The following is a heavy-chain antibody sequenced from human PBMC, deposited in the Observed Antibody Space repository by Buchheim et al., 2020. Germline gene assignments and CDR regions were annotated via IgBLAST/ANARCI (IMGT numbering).Heavy chain of an antibody. V-gene: IGHV3-74*01. D-gene: IGHD2-15*01. CDR3: VRDRGWTAFDY. Sequence: EVHLVESGGDLVQPGGSLRLPCGASGFTFSTYWMQWVRHIPGKGLERVSYINTDGSTRGYADSVKGRFAISRDNANNILYLHMTSLRVEDTATYYCVRDRGWTAFDYWGQGAL. J-gene: IGHJ4*03. CDR1: GFTFSTYW. CDR2: INTDGSTR.